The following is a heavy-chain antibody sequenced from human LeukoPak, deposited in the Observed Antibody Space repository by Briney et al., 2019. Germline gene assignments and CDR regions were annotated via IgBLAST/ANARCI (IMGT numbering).Heavy chain of an antibody. Sequence: PGGSLRLSCAASGFSFSDDFMSWIRQAPGQRPEWVSYISHSGYTIQYADSVKGRFTISRDNAKNSLYLQMNSLRAEDTAVYYCARDDGTLPYYYMDVWGKGTTVTVSS. CDR3: ARDDGTLPYYYMDV. V-gene: IGHV3-11*04. J-gene: IGHJ6*03. CDR2: ISHSGYTI. CDR1: GFSFSDDF.